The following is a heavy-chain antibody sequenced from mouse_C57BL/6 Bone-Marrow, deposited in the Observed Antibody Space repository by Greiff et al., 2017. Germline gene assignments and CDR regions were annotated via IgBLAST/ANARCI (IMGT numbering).Heavy chain of an antibody. CDR3: ARFVLDY. CDR1: GYAFSSSW. J-gene: IGHJ2*01. Sequence: VQLQQSGPELVKPGASVKISCKASGYAFSSSWMNWVKQRPGKGLEWIGRIYPGDGDTNYNGKFKGKATLTADKSSSTAYMQLSSLASEDSAVYFCARFVLDYWGQGTTLTVSS. V-gene: IGHV1-82*01. CDR2: IYPGDGDT.